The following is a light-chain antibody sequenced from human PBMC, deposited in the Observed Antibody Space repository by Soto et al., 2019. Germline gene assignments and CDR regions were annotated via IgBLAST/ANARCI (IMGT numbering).Light chain of an antibody. Sequence: DIQMTQSPSTLSASVGDRVTITCRASQSIDSWLAWYQQKPGKAPKLLIYKTSNLASGVPSRFSGSGSGTEFSLTISSLQPDDFATYYCQQYKSFSLTFGGGTRVAVK. CDR1: QSIDSW. V-gene: IGKV1-5*03. CDR2: KTS. CDR3: QQYKSFSLT. J-gene: IGKJ4*01.